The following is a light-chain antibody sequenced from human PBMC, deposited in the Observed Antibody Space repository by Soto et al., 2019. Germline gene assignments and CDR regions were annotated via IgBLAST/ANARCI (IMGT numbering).Light chain of an antibody. Sequence: DIQMTQSPSTLSASVGDRVTITCRASQSISSWLAWYQQKPGKAPKLLIYAASSLQSGVPSRFSGGGSGTDVTLTISSLQPEDFATYYCQQANSFPITFGQGTRLEIK. CDR1: QSISSW. V-gene: IGKV1-12*01. CDR3: QQANSFPIT. CDR2: AAS. J-gene: IGKJ5*01.